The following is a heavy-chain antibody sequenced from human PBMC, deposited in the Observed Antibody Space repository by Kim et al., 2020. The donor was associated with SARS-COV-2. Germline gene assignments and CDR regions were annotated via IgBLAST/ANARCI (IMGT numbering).Heavy chain of an antibody. CDR2: IKSKTDGGTT. CDR1: GFTFSNAW. Sequence: GGSLRLSCAASGFTFSNAWMSWVRQAPGKGLEWVGRIKSKTDGGTTDYAAPVKGRFTISRDDSKNTLYLQMNSLKTEDTAVYYCTTDPGGSYYYGMDVWGQGTTVTVSS. J-gene: IGHJ6*02. CDR3: TTDPGGSYYYGMDV. D-gene: IGHD3-16*01. V-gene: IGHV3-15*01.